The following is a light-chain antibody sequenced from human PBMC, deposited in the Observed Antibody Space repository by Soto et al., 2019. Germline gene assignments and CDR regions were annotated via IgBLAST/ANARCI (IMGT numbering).Light chain of an antibody. Sequence: QSALTQPASVSGSPGQSITISCTGTSSDIGNYKLVSWFQQHPGKAPRLIIFAVTERPAGISVRFSGSKSGNTASLTISGLQAEDEADYYCSSYAGSGSYVFGTGTKLTVL. CDR1: SSDIGNYKL. CDR2: AVT. CDR3: SSYAGSGSYV. J-gene: IGLJ1*01. V-gene: IGLV2-23*02.